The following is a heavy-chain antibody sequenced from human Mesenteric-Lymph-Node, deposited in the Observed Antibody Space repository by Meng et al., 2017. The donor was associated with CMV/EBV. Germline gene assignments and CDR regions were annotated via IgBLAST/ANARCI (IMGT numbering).Heavy chain of an antibody. CDR1: GFTFSSYW. V-gene: IGHV3-7*01. CDR3: ARGGGDYYYYYGMDV. Sequence: GESLKISCAASGFTFSSYWMSWVRRAPGKGLEWVANIKQDGSEKYYVDSVKGRFTISRDNAKNSLYLQMNSLRAEDTAVYYCARGGGDYYYYYGMDVWGQGTTVTVSS. CDR2: IKQDGSEK. D-gene: IGHD3-16*01. J-gene: IGHJ6*02.